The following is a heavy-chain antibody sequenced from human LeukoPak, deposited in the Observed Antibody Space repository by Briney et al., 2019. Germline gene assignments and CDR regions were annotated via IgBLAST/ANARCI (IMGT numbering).Heavy chain of an antibody. D-gene: IGHD6-13*01. CDR2: ISSSSSYI. V-gene: IGHV3-21*01. J-gene: IGHJ6*02. Sequence: GGSLRLSCAASGLTFSSYEMNWVRQAPGKGLEWVSSISSSSSYIYYADSVKGRFTISRDNAKNSLYLQMNSLRAEDTAVYYCARDRGAAAGMRGDYYYYGMDVWGQGTTVTVSS. CDR1: GLTFSSYE. CDR3: ARDRGAAAGMRGDYYYYGMDV.